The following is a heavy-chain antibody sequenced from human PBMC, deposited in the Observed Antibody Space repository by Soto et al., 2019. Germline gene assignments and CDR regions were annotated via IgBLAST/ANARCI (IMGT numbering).Heavy chain of an antibody. J-gene: IGHJ4*02. D-gene: IGHD3-10*01. Sequence: GGSLRLSCVASGFSFSSYTMHWVRQAPGRGLEWVAGISGSGGQTYYADSVKGRFTISRDSPKNMVYLEINSLRVDDTAVYYCAHLWFGAFDYWGQGTLVTVSS. CDR3: AHLWFGAFDY. CDR2: ISGSGGQT. CDR1: GFSFSSYT. V-gene: IGHV3-23*01.